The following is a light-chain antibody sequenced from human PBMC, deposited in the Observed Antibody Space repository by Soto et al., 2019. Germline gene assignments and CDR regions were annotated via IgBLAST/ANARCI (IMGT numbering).Light chain of an antibody. J-gene: IGKJ1*01. V-gene: IGKV1-39*01. CDR2: AAS. Sequence: DIQMTQSPSTLSASVGDRVTITCRASQSISTWLAWYQQKPGKAPKLLIFAASSLQSGVHSRFSGSRSGPDFTLTIRSLQPEDFATYYCKQSYSSPPTFGQGTKVDIK. CDR1: QSISTW. CDR3: KQSYSSPPT.